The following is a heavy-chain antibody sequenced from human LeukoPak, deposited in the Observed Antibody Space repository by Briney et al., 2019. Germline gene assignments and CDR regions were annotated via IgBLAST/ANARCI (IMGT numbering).Heavy chain of an antibody. V-gene: IGHV3-23*01. D-gene: IGHD3-3*01. CDR2: ISGSGGST. Sequence: GGSLRLSCAASGFTFSSYAMSWVRQAPGKVLEWVSAISGSGGSTYYADSVKGRFTISRDNSKNTLSLQMNSLRAEDTAVYYCAKYIFLADFWSGYSTWGQGTLVTVSS. CDR1: GFTFSSYA. CDR3: AKYIFLADFWSGYST. J-gene: IGHJ5*02.